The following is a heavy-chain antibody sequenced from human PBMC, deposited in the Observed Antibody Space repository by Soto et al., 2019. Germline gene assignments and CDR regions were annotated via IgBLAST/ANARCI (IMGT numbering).Heavy chain of an antibody. CDR1: GFMFSNHG. D-gene: IGHD1-1*01. Sequence: QVQLVESGGGVVQPGRSLRLSCAASGFMFSNHGMHWVRQAPGKGLEWVAVIWSDGNNRYYADSVKGRFTISRDNSKNTLYLQMNSVRAEDTAVYYCVRGDNWNDEASDYWGQGTLVTVS. V-gene: IGHV3-33*01. CDR2: IWSDGNNR. J-gene: IGHJ4*02. CDR3: VRGDNWNDEASDY.